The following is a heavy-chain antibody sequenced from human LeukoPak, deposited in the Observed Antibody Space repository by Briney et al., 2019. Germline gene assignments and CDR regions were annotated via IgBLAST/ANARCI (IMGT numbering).Heavy chain of an antibody. Sequence: GGSLRLSCAASGFTFSDYYMSWIRQAPGKGLEWVSYISSSGSTIYYADSAKGRFTISRDNAKNSLYLQMNSLRAEDTAVYYCARATDYDFWSGLDYWGQGTLVTVSS. CDR3: ARATDYDFWSGLDY. CDR2: ISSSGSTI. CDR1: GFTFSDYY. V-gene: IGHV3-11*04. D-gene: IGHD3-3*01. J-gene: IGHJ4*02.